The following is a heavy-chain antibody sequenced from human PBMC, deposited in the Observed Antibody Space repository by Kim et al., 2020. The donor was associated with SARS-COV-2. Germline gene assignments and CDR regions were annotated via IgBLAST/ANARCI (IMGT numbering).Heavy chain of an antibody. CDR3: ARGPTTVTTYFDY. CDR2: IYTSGST. J-gene: IGHJ4*02. Sequence: SETLSLTCTVSGGSISSGSYYWSWIRQPAGKGLEWIGRIYTSGSTNYNPSLKSRVTISVDTSKNQFSLKLSSVTAADTAVYYCARGPTTVTTYFDYWGQGTLVTVSS. V-gene: IGHV4-61*02. CDR1: GGSISSGSYY. D-gene: IGHD4-17*01.